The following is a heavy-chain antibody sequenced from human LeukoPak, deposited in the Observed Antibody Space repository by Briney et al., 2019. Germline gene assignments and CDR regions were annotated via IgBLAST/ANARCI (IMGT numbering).Heavy chain of an antibody. J-gene: IGHJ4*02. CDR2: IKQDGSEK. D-gene: IGHD6-13*01. CDR3: ARDYSSWLDY. Sequence: GGSLRLSCAASGFTFSDYWMHWVRQAPGKGLEWVANIKQDGSEKYYVDSVKGRFTISRDNAKNSLYLQMNSLRAEDTALYYCARDYSSWLDYWGQGTLVTVSS. CDR1: GFTFSDYW. V-gene: IGHV3-7*04.